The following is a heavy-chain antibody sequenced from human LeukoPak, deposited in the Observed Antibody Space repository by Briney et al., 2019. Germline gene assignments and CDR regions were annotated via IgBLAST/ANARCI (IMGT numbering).Heavy chain of an antibody. CDR2: ISAYNGNT. CDR1: GYTFTSYG. D-gene: IGHD3-9*01. Sequence: ASVTVSCKASGYTFTSYGISWVRQAPGQGLEWMGWISAYNGNTNYAQKLQGRVTMTTDTSTSTAYMELRSLRSDDTAVYYCARPRPYYDILTGYWENYYGMDVWGQGTTVTVSS. V-gene: IGHV1-18*01. CDR3: ARPRPYYDILTGYWENYYGMDV. J-gene: IGHJ6*02.